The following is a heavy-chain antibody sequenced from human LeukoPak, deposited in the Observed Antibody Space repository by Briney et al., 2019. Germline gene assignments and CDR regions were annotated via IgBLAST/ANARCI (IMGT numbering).Heavy chain of an antibody. CDR2: IYPGDSDT. CDR3: ARHRGYSLDDAFDI. Sequence: GESLKISCKGSGYSFTTHWIGWVRQMPGKGLEWMGIIYPGDSDTRYSPSFQGQVTISVDKSISTAYLQWSSLKASDTAMYYCARHRGYSLDDAFDIWGQGTMVTVSS. CDR1: GYSFTTHW. D-gene: IGHD5-18*01. V-gene: IGHV5-51*01. J-gene: IGHJ3*02.